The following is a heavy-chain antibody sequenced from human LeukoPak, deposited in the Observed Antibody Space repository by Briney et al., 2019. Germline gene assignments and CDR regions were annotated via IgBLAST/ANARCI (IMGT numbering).Heavy chain of an antibody. CDR3: ARRHSDSLTGFDF. Sequence: GESLKISCQASEYKFNNFYIAWVRQMPGKGLEWVAIIYPGDSDIRYSPSIQGHVTISADKSTSTTFLQWTSLKASDTSMYYCARRHSDSLTGFDFWGQGTLVTVSS. CDR2: IYPGDSDI. D-gene: IGHD3-9*01. CDR1: EYKFNNFY. J-gene: IGHJ4*02. V-gene: IGHV5-51*01.